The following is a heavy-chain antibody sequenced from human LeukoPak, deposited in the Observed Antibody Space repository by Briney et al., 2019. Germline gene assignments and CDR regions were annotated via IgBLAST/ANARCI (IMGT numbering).Heavy chain of an antibody. V-gene: IGHV1-18*01. Sequence: ASVKVSSKASGYTFTSYGISWVRQAPGQGLEWMGWISAYNGNTNYAQKLQGRVTMTTDTSTSTAYMELRSLRSDDTAVYYCAREPCSGGSCYSRFVDYWGQGTLVTVSS. J-gene: IGHJ4*02. D-gene: IGHD2-15*01. CDR1: GYTFTSYG. CDR2: ISAYNGNT. CDR3: AREPCSGGSCYSRFVDY.